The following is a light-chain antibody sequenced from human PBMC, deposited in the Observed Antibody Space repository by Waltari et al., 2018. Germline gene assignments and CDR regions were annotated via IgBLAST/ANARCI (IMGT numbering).Light chain of an antibody. CDR1: TLSKPY. Sequence: SHELTQPPSVSVSPGQTATITCSGETLSKPYVYWYQHKPGQTTVLLIYKETERPSGIPDRFSGASSGTSVTLTISGVQAEDEADYYCQLADSTVTYVFGPGTKVIVL. CDR2: KET. V-gene: IGLV3-25*03. J-gene: IGLJ1*01. CDR3: QLADSTVTYV.